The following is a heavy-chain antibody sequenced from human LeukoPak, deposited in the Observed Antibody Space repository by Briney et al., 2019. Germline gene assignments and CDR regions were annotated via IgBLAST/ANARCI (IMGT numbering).Heavy chain of an antibody. D-gene: IGHD3-10*01. J-gene: IGHJ4*02. CDR2: ISYDGSNK. Sequence: PGRSLRLSCAASGFTFSSYGMHWVRQAPGKGLEWVAVISYDGSNKYYADSVKGRFTISRDNSKNTLYLQMNSLRAEDTAVHYCAGQLGSNWGQGTLVTVSS. V-gene: IGHV3-30*03. CDR1: GFTFSSYG. CDR3: AGQLGSN.